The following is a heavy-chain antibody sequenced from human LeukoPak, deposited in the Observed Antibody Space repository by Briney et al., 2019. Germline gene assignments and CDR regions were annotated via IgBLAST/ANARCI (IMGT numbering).Heavy chain of an antibody. CDR2: INTNTGNP. J-gene: IGHJ4*02. V-gene: IGHV7-4-1*02. CDR1: GYTSTSYA. D-gene: IGHD3-9*01. CDR3: ARDQRGTYYDILTGYPTPEDY. Sequence: GASVKVSCKASGYTSTSYAMNWVRQAPGQGLEWMGWINTNTGNPTYAQGFTGRFVFSLDTSVSTAYLQISSLKAEDTAVYYCARDQRGTYYDILTGYPTPEDYWGQGTLVTVSS.